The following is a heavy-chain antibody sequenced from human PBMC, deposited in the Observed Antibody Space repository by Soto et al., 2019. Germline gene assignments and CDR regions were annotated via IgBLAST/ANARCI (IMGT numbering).Heavy chain of an antibody. CDR3: AKDPRRFLEWLSTQIYYYYMDV. CDR1: GFTFSSYA. Sequence: PGGSLRLSCAASGFTFSSYAMSWVRQAPGKGLEWVSGISGSGGSTYQADSVKGRFTISRDNFKNTLSLQMNSLRAEDTAVYFCAKDPRRFLEWLSTQIYYYYMDVWGKGTTVTVSS. CDR2: ISGSGGST. D-gene: IGHD3-3*01. J-gene: IGHJ6*03. V-gene: IGHV3-23*01.